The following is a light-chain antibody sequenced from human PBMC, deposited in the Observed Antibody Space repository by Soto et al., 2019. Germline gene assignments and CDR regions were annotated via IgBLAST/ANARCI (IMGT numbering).Light chain of an antibody. Sequence: QSDLTQPASVSGSPGQSITISCTGTSSDIGAYNYVPWYQQHPGKAPKLIISDVSDRPSGVSNRFSGSKSGNTASLTISGLQAEDEADYFCISYTTTDTLWVFGGGTKLTVL. V-gene: IGLV2-14*03. CDR1: SSDIGAYNY. CDR2: DVS. CDR3: ISYTTTDTLWV. J-gene: IGLJ3*02.